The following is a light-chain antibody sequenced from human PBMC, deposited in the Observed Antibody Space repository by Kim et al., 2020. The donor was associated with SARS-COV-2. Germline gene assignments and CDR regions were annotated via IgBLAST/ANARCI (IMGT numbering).Light chain of an antibody. V-gene: IGLV2-8*01. CDR1: SRDIGGYNY. Sequence: QSALTQPPSASGSPGQSASISCTGTSRDIGGYNYVSWYQQYPGRAPKLIISEVTKRPSGVPDRFSGSRSGNTASLTVTGLQPEDEAFYYCSSYTGNSPLWVFGGGTQLTVL. J-gene: IGLJ3*02. CDR3: SSYTGNSPLWV. CDR2: EVT.